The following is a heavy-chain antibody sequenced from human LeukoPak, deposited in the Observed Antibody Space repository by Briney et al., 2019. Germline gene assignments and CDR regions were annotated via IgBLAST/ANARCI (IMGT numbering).Heavy chain of an antibody. V-gene: IGHV3-21*01. CDR1: GFTFSSYS. CDR3: ARDLRRQERNGMDV. D-gene: IGHD1-1*01. CDR2: ISSSSSYI. J-gene: IGHJ6*02. Sequence: PGGSLRLSCAASGFTFSSYSMNWVRQAPGKGLEWVSSISSSSSYIYYADSVKGRFTISRDNAKNSLYLQMNSLRAEDTAVYYCARDLRRQERNGMDVWGQGPTVTVSS.